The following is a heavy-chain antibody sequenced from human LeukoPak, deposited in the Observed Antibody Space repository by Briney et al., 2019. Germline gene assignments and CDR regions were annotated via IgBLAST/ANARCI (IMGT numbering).Heavy chain of an antibody. V-gene: IGHV3-23*01. CDR3: ATRERYCSSTSCYEWFDP. J-gene: IGHJ5*02. CDR1: GFTFSSYA. D-gene: IGHD2-2*01. Sequence: GGSLRLSCAASGFTFSSYAMSWVRQAPGKRLEWVSAISDSGSSTYYADSVKGRFTIFRDNSKNTLYLQMNSLRAEDTAVYYCATRERYCSSTSCYEWFDPWGQGTLVTVSS. CDR2: ISDSGSST.